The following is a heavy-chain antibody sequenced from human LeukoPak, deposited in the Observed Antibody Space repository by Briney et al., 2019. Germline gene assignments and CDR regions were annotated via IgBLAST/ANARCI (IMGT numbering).Heavy chain of an antibody. J-gene: IGHJ4*02. D-gene: IGHD6-19*01. CDR1: GFTFSSYS. CDR2: ISSRSSYI. V-gene: IGHV3-21*01. CDR3: ARGKEPVAGSLSHFDY. Sequence: GGSLRLSCAASGFTFSSYSMNWVRQAPGKGLEWVSSISSRSSYIDYADSLKGRFTISRGNAKNSLYLQMDSLRAEDTAVHYCARGKEPVAGSLSHFDYWGQGTLVTVSS.